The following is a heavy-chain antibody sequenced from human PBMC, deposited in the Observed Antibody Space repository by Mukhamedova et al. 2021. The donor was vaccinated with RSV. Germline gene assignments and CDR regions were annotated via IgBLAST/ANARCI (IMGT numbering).Heavy chain of an antibody. CDR2: ISYDGSNK. CDR1: SYA. CDR3: AREGATVTEYYFDY. D-gene: IGHD4-17*01. Sequence: SYAMHWVRQAPGKGLEWVAVISYDGSNKYYADSVKGRFTISRDNSKNTLYLQMNSLRAEDTAVYYCAREGATVTEYYFDYCGQGT. J-gene: IGHJ4*02. V-gene: IGHV3-30*04.